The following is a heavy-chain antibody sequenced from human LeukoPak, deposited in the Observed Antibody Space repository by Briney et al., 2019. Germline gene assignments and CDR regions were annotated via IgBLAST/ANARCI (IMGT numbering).Heavy chain of an antibody. V-gene: IGHV3-64*02. J-gene: IGHJ4*02. Sequence: GGSLRLSCAASGFTFTNYRLHWVRQAPGKGLEYVAVISTDGDNTYYADSVKGRFTISRDNFKNTLYLQMGSLRSEDMAVYYCARQAGYSSSQYYFDYWGQGTLVTVSS. CDR2: ISTDGDNT. CDR3: ARQAGYSSSQYYFDY. CDR1: GFTFTNYR. D-gene: IGHD6-13*01.